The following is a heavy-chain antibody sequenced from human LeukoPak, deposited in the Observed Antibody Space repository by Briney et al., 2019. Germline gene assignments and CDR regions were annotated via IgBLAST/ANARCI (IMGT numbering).Heavy chain of an antibody. V-gene: IGHV3-23*01. D-gene: IGHD2-2*01. Sequence: GGSLRLSCAASGFTFSSYAMSWVRQAPGKGLEWVSAISGSGGSTYYADSVKGRFTISRDNSKNTLYLQMNSLRAEDTAVYYCAKDPFIVVVPAAMDYFDYWGQGTLVTVSS. CDR3: AKDPFIVVVPAAMDYFDY. CDR1: GFTFSSYA. CDR2: ISGSGGST. J-gene: IGHJ4*02.